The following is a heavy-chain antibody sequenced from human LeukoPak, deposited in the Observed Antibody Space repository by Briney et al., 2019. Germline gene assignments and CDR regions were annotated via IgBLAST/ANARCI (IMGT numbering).Heavy chain of an antibody. CDR3: ARGRLRVNYFDY. CDR1: GGSISSGGYY. D-gene: IGHD2-21*01. Sequence: ASQTLSLTCTVSGGSISSGGYYWRWICRHPGKGVEWIGYIYYSGRTYYNPSLKSRVTISVDTSKTQFSLKLSSVTAADTAVYYCARGRLRVNYFDYWGQGTLVTVSS. CDR2: IYYSGRT. V-gene: IGHV4-31*03. J-gene: IGHJ4*02.